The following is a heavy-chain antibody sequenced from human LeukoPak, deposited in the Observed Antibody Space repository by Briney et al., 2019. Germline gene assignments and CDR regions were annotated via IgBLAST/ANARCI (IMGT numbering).Heavy chain of an antibody. Sequence: SGPALVKPTQTLTLTCTFSGFSLSTSGMCVSWIRQPPGKALEWLALIDWDDDKYYNTSLKTRLTISKDTSKNQVVLTMTNMDPVDTATYYCARTNIVATLRAGWYFDLWGRGTLVIVSS. V-gene: IGHV2-70*01. CDR3: ARTNIVATLRAGWYFDL. J-gene: IGHJ2*01. CDR1: GFSLSTSGMC. D-gene: IGHD5-12*01. CDR2: IDWDDDK.